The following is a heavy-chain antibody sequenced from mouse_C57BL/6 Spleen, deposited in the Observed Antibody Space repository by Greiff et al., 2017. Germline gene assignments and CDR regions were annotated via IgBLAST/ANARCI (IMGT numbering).Heavy chain of an antibody. CDR1: CYTFTDHT. CDR2: IYPRDGST. CDR3: ATGPYCYGSSSFDY. J-gene: IGHJ2*01. Sequence: QVQLQQSDAELVKPGASVKISCKVSCYTFTDHTIHWLKQRPEQGLEWIGYIYPRDGSTKYNEKFKGKATLTVDKSSSTAYMQLHSLTSEDSAVYFCATGPYCYGSSSFDYWGQGTTLTVSS. V-gene: IGHV1-78*01. D-gene: IGHD1-1*01.